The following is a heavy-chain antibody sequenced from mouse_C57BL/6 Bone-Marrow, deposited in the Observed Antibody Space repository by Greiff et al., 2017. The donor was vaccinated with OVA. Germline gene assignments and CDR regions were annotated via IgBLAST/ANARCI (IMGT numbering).Heavy chain of an antibody. CDR1: GYTFTDYE. CDR3: TRCPFYDYVLYWYFDV. V-gene: IGHV1-15*01. Sequence: VHLVESGAELVRPGASVTLSCKASGYTFTDYEMHWVKQTPVHGLEWIGAIDPETGGTAYNQKFKGKAILTADKSSSTAYMELRSLTSEDSAVYYCTRCPFYDYVLYWYFDVWGTGTTVTVSS. CDR2: IDPETGGT. D-gene: IGHD2-4*01. J-gene: IGHJ1*03.